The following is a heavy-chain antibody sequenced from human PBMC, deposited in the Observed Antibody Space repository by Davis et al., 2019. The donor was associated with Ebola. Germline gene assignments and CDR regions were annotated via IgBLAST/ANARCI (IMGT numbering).Heavy chain of an antibody. J-gene: IGHJ5*02. Sequence: GESLKISCAASGFTFSSYWMSWIRQAPGKGLEWVSYISSSGSTIYYADSVKGRFTISRDNAKNSLYLQMNSLRDEDTAVYYCARDRPRYNWFDPWGQGTLVTVSS. V-gene: IGHV3-11*04. CDR2: ISSSGSTI. CDR3: ARDRPRYNWFDP. CDR1: GFTFSSYW.